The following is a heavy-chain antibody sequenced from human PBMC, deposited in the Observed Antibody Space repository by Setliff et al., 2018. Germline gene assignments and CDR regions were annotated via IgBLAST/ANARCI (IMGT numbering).Heavy chain of an antibody. Sequence: GGSLRLSCAASGITFSTYSMNWVRQAQGKGLEWVSYMSSRSDIIYYADSVKGRFTISRDNAKNSLYLQVNSLRAEDTAVYYCATNPRKGRSGGYYYDDPYYYYMDVWGKGTTVTVSS. CDR3: ATNPRKGRSGGYYYDDPYYYYMDV. CDR2: MSSRSDII. D-gene: IGHD3-22*01. J-gene: IGHJ6*03. CDR1: GITFSTYS. V-gene: IGHV3-48*01.